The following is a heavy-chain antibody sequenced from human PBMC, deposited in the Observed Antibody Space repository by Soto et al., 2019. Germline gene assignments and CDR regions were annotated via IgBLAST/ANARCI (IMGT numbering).Heavy chain of an antibody. V-gene: IGHV4-59*01. J-gene: IGHJ5*02. CDR1: GGSISSYY. Sequence: SETLSLTCTVSGGSISSYYWSWIRQPPGKGLEWIGYIYYSGSTNYDPSLKSRVTISVDTSKNQFSLKLSSVTAADTAVYYCARAHYDFWSGTNNWFDPWGQGTLVTVSS. CDR3: ARAHYDFWSGTNNWFDP. D-gene: IGHD3-3*01. CDR2: IYYSGST.